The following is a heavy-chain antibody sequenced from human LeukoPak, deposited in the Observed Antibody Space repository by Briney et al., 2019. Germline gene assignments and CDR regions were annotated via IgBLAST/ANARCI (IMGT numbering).Heavy chain of an antibody. V-gene: IGHV3-23*01. Sequence: PGGSLRLSCAVSGFTLNNYAMSRVHQAPGKGLEWVSAISGSGGSTYYADSVKGRFTISRDNSKNTLYLQMNSLRAEDTAVYYCARPGIAAAGDYFDYWGQGTLVTVSS. D-gene: IGHD6-13*01. CDR2: ISGSGGST. J-gene: IGHJ4*02. CDR3: ARPGIAAAGDYFDY. CDR1: GFTLNNYA.